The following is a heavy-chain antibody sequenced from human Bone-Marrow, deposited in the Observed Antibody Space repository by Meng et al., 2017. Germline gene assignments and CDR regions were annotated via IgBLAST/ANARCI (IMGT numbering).Heavy chain of an antibody. Sequence: GESLKISCAASGFTFSSHSMNWVRHAPGKGLEWVSSVSSSSSYIYYADSVKGRFTISRDNAKNSLYLRMNRLRAENTAVYYCARDKFRVVIIGDGPQYESRTPPKTYGMDVWGQGTTVTVSS. CDR3: ARDKFRVVIIGDGPQYESRTPPKTYGMDV. V-gene: IGHV3-21*01. J-gene: IGHJ6*02. CDR2: VSSSSSYI. D-gene: IGHD3-3*01. CDR1: GFTFSSHS.